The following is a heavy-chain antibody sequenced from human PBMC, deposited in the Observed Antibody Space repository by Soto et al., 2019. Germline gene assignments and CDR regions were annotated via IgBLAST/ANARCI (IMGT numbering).Heavy chain of an antibody. CDR2: ISAYNGNT. V-gene: IGHV1-18*01. CDR3: ARVVKRELYYYYYMDV. J-gene: IGHJ6*03. Sequence: ASVKVSCKASGYTFTSYGISWVRQAPGQGLEWMGWISAYNGNTNYAQKLQGRVTMTTDTSTSTAYMELRSLRSDDTAVYYCARVVKRELYYYYYMDVWGKGTTVTVSS. D-gene: IGHD1-7*01. CDR1: GYTFTSYG.